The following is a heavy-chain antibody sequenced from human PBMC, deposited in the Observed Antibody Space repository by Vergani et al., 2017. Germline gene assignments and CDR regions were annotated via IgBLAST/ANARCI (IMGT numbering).Heavy chain of an antibody. CDR2: NYKRGSS. Sequence: QVQLQESGPGLVKSSETLSLTCTVSGGSIIDYYWNWLRQPPGERLEWIGYNYKRGSSTYHPSLKGRVTISADTSKNQFSLKLTSVTAADTALYYCARDRGYSTGWYSAFDIWGQGTMVTVSS. J-gene: IGHJ3*02. CDR3: ARDRGYSTGWYSAFDI. CDR1: GGSIIDYY. D-gene: IGHD6-19*01. V-gene: IGHV4-59*01.